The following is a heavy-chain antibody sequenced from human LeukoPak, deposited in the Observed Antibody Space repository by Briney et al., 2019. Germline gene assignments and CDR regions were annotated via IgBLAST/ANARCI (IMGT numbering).Heavy chain of an antibody. V-gene: IGHV4-39*07. CDR1: GGSISSSGYY. CDR3: ARGFGDWGLSWFDP. Sequence: PSETLSLTCTVSGGSISSSGYYWGWIRQPPGRGLEWIGNIYYSGSTYYNPSLKSRVTISVDTSKNQFSLKLTSVTAADTAVYYCARGFGDWGLSWFDPWGQGTLVTVSS. CDR2: IYYSGST. J-gene: IGHJ5*02. D-gene: IGHD3-10*01.